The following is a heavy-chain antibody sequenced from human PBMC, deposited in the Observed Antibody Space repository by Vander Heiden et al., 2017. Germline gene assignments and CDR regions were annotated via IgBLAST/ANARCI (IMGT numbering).Heavy chain of an antibody. J-gene: IGHJ4*02. V-gene: IGHV4-39*01. CDR3: ATLTYYYDSSGYYYPIY. CDR2: INYSGST. CDR1: GGPISGSGYY. Sequence: QLQLQESGPGLVKPSETLSLTCLVSGGPISGSGYYWGWIRQAPGKGLEWIGSINYSGSTKYSPSLKSRVTISVDTSKNQFSLILSSVTAADTAVYYCATLTYYYDSSGYYYPIYWGQGALVTVSS. D-gene: IGHD3-22*01.